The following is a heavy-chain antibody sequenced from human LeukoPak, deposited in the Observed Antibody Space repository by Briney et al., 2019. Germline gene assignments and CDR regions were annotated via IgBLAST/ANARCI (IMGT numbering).Heavy chain of an antibody. J-gene: IGHJ4*02. CDR1: GGSSSGYY. CDR3: ARGVVGATFDY. CDR2: INHSGST. D-gene: IGHD1-26*01. Sequence: PSETLSLTCAVYGGSSSGYYWSWIRQPPGKGLEWIGEINHSGSTNYNPSLKSRVTISVDTSKNQFSLKLSSVTAADTAMYYCARGVVGATFDYWGQGTLVTVSS. V-gene: IGHV4-34*01.